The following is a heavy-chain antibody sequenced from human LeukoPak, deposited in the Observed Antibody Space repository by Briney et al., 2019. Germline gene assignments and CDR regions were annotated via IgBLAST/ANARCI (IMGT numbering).Heavy chain of an antibody. CDR3: AGGDILTGYWFFDY. V-gene: IGHV4-59*01. CDR1: GGSISSYY. Sequence: SETLSLTCTVSGGSISSYYWSWIRQPPGKGLEWIGYIYYSGSTNYNPSLKSRVTISVDTSKNQFSLKLSSVTAADTAVYYCAGGDILTGYWFFDYWGRGTLVTVSS. J-gene: IGHJ4*02. CDR2: IYYSGST. D-gene: IGHD3-9*01.